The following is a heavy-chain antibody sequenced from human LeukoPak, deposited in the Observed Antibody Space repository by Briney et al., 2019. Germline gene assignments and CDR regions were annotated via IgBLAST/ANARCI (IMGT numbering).Heavy chain of an antibody. V-gene: IGHV3-20*04. CDR2: INWNGGST. J-gene: IGHJ5*02. D-gene: IGHD6-19*01. Sequence: GGSLRLSCAASGFTFDDYGMSWVRHAPGKGLEWVSGINWNGGSTGYADSVKGRFTISRDNAKNSLYLQMNSLRAEDTAVYYCAKDLIAVAGSRTLGWFDPWGQGTLVTVSS. CDR3: AKDLIAVAGSRTLGWFDP. CDR1: GFTFDDYG.